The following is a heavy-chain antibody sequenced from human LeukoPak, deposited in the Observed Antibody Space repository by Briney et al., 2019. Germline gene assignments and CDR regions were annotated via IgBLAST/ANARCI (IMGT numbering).Heavy chain of an antibody. CDR2: IYYSGST. V-gene: IGHV4-59*01. Sequence: SSETLSLTCTVSGGSISGYYWSWIRQPPGKGLEWIGYIYYSGSTNYNPSLKSRVTISVDTSKNQFSLKLNSVTAADTAVYYCARGESSPPSYYYYYMDVWGKGTTVTVSS. D-gene: IGHD6-13*01. CDR3: ARGESSPPSYYYYYMDV. J-gene: IGHJ6*03. CDR1: GGSISGYY.